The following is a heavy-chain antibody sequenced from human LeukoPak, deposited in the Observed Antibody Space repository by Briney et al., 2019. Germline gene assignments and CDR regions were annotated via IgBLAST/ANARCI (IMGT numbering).Heavy chain of an antibody. V-gene: IGHV3-7*01. D-gene: IGHD5-18*01. Sequence: GGSLRLSCAASGFTFSSYSMSWVRQAPGKGLEWVANIKKDGSEKYYVDSVKGRFTISRDNAKTSLYLQMNSLRAEDTAVYYCARHLSGITGYTYGRGIDYWGQGTLVTVSS. CDR1: GFTFSSYS. CDR2: IKKDGSEK. J-gene: IGHJ4*02. CDR3: ARHLSGITGYTYGRGIDY.